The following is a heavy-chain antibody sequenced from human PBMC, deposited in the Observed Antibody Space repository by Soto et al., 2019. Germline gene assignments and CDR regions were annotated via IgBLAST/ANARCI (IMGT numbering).Heavy chain of an antibody. CDR2: IIPILGIA. CDR1: GGTFSSYT. V-gene: IGHV1-69*04. Sequence: SVKVSCKASGGTFSSYTISWVRQAPGQGLEWMGRIIPILGIANYAQKFQGRVTITADKSTSTAYMELSSLRSEDTAVYYCARETEQLLYGGYDYTGPSLDYWGQGTLVTVSS. D-gene: IGHD5-12*01. CDR3: ARETEQLLYGGYDYTGPSLDY. J-gene: IGHJ4*02.